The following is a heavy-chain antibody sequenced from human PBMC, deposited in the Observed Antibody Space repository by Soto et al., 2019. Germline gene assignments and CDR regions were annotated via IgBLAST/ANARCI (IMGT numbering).Heavy chain of an antibody. V-gene: IGHV1-2*04. CDR2: INPNSGGT. CDR1: GYTFTGYY. D-gene: IGHD3-9*01. J-gene: IGHJ3*02. Sequence: ASVKVSCKASGYTFTGYYMHWVRQAPGQGLEWMGWINPNSGGTNYAQKFQGWVTMTRDTSISTAYMELSRLRSDDTAVYYCVREMYFDILSSPAFDIWCQRTMVTVSS. CDR3: VREMYFDILSSPAFDI.